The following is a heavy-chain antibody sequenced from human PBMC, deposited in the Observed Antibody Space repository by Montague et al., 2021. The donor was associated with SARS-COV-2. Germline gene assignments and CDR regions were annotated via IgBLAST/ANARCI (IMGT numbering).Heavy chain of an antibody. Sequence: CAISGDSVSGDNVSWNWIRQSPSRGLEWLGRTYYRSRWFDHYAASVKGRISIKADTSKNQFSLQLDSVTPEDTAVYYCVGDDGLGSYTGYDFDIWGQGTLVTVSS. V-gene: IGHV6-1*01. D-gene: IGHD3-16*01. CDR2: TYYRSRWFD. CDR1: GDSVSGDNVS. J-gene: IGHJ3*02. CDR3: VGDDGLGSYTGYDFDI.